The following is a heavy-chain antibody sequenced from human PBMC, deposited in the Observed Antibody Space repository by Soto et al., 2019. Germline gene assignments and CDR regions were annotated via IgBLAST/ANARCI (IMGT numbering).Heavy chain of an antibody. V-gene: IGHV4-34*01. J-gene: IGHJ4*02. CDR1: GGSFSGYY. D-gene: IGHD6-6*01. Sequence: SETLSLTCAVYGGSFSGYYWSWIRQPPGKGLEWIGEINHSGSTNYNPSLKSRVTISVDTSKNQFSLKLSSVTAADTAVYYCARGLVNIAARPRGGLNGPNFDYWGQGTLVTVSS. CDR2: INHSGST. CDR3: ARGLVNIAARPRGGLNGPNFDY.